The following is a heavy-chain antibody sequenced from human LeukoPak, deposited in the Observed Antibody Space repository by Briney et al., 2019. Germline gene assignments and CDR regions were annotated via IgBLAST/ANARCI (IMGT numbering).Heavy chain of an antibody. CDR2: ISYDGSNK. CDR3: AKEGAYSYGPFVY. J-gene: IGHJ4*02. Sequence: PGGSLRLSCAASGFTFSSYGMHWVRQAPGKGLEWVAVISYDGSNKYYADSVKGRFTISRDNSKNTLYLQMNSLRAEDTAVYYCAKEGAYSYGPFVYWGQGTLVTVSS. CDR1: GFTFSSYG. D-gene: IGHD5-18*01. V-gene: IGHV3-30*18.